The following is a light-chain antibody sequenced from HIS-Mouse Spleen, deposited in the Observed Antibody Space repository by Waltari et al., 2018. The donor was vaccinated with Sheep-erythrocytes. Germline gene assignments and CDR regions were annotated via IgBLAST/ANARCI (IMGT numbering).Light chain of an antibody. J-gene: IGLJ1*01. CDR3: CSYAGSYNHV. Sequence: QSALTQPPSVSGSPGQSVTIPCTGTGSDVGGYNYDSWYQQHPGKPPKLMIYDVSKRPSGVPDRFSGSKSGNTASLTISGLQAEDEADYYCCSYAGSYNHVFATGTKVTVL. CDR1: GSDVGGYNY. V-gene: IGLV2-11*01. CDR2: DVS.